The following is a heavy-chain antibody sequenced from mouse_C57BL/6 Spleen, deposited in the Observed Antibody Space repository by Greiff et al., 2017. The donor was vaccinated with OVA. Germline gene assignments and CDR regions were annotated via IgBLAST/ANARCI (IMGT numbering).Heavy chain of an antibody. D-gene: IGHD2-5*01. J-gene: IGHJ4*01. CDR1: GYTFTSYW. V-gene: IGHV1-5*01. Sequence: VQLQQSGTVLARPGASVKMSCKTSGYTFTSYWMHWVKQRPGQGLEWIGAIYPGNSDTSYNQKFKGKAKLTAVTSASTAYMELSSLTNEDAAVYYCTREGCSNYDAMDYWGQGTSVTVSS. CDR3: TREGCSNYDAMDY. CDR2: IYPGNSDT.